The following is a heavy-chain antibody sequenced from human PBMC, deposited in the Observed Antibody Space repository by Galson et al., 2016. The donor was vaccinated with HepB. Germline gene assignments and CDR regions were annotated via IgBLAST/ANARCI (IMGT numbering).Heavy chain of an antibody. Sequence: SLRLSCAASGFTFRMYSTHWMRQAPGKGLEWVAVISGSGRHEHYADSMKGRLSISRDDSRNMVHLQMSSLRPDDTAVYYCAKEDFCSDVGCPAGQWGQGRLVTVSS. CDR2: ISGSGRHE. CDR1: GFTFRMYS. V-gene: IGHV3-30*04. J-gene: IGHJ4*02. CDR3: AKEDFCSDVGCPAGQ. D-gene: IGHD3-3*01.